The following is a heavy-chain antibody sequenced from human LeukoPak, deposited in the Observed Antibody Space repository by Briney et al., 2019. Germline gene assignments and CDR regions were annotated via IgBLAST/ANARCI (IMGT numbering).Heavy chain of an antibody. J-gene: IGHJ4*02. D-gene: IGHD4-17*01. CDR2: IIPIFGTA. CDR3: ARDFGDYGLFDY. Sequence: SVNVSCKASGGTFSSYAISWVRQAPGQGLEWMGGIIPIFGTANYAQKFQGRVTITRDTSASTAYMELSSLRSEDTAVYYCARDFGDYGLFDYWGQGTLVTVSS. V-gene: IGHV1-69*05. CDR1: GGTFSSYA.